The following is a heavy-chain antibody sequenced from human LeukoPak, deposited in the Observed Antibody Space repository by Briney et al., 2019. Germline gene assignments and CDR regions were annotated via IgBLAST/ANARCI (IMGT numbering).Heavy chain of an antibody. D-gene: IGHD5-18*01. J-gene: IGHJ4*02. Sequence: ASVKVSCKASGGTFSSYAISWVRQAPGQGLEWMGGIIPIFGTANYAQKFQGRVTITTDESTSTAYMELSSLRSEDTAVYYCARERGQTAMVSNNGYYFDYWGQGTLVTVSS. CDR3: ARERGQTAMVSNNGYYFDY. V-gene: IGHV1-69*05. CDR2: IIPIFGTA. CDR1: GGTFSSYA.